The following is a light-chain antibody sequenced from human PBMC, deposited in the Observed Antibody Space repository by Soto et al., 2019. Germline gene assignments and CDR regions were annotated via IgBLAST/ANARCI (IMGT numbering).Light chain of an antibody. CDR1: QSVTSN. CDR2: GAS. Sequence: EIVMTQSPDTLSVSPGERGTLSCWASQSVTSNLAWYQKKPGQAPRLLIYGASSRATGVPARFSGSGSGTEFTLTISSLQSEDFAVYYCQQYNKWPLTFGQGTKVEIK. V-gene: IGKV3-15*01. J-gene: IGKJ1*01. CDR3: QQYNKWPLT.